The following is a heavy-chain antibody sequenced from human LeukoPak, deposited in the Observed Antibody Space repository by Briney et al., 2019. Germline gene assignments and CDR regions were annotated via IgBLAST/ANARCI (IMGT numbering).Heavy chain of an antibody. CDR1: GFTFDDYA. J-gene: IGHJ6*02. V-gene: IGHV3-9*01. D-gene: IGHD3-10*01. CDR2: INWNSGGR. Sequence: PGGSLRLSCTASGFTFDDYAMHWVRQAPGKGLEWVSGINWNSGGRGYADSVKGRFTISRDNAKSSLYLQMNSLRVEDTALYYCAKASLHFGELRYGMDVWGQGTTVTVSS. CDR3: AKASLHFGELRYGMDV.